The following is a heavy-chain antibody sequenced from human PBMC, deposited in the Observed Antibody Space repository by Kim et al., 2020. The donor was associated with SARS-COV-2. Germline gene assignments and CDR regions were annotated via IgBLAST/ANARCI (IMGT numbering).Heavy chain of an antibody. CDR3: ARDLDYLLFDY. V-gene: IGHV3-74*01. CDR2: INDDGSNT. CDR1: GFTFSDFN. D-gene: IGHD4-17*01. Sequence: GGSLRLSCAASGFTFSDFNMHWVRQAPGKGLNWVARINDDGSNTKYADFAKGRFTISRDNAKNTLNLQMNSLRAEDTAVYYCARDLDYLLFDYWSQGAPVTVSA. J-gene: IGHJ4*02.